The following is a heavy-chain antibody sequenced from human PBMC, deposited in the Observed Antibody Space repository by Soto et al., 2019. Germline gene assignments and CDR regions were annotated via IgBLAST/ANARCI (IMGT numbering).Heavy chain of an antibody. CDR2: INPNSGGT. CDR1: GYTFTGYY. CDR3: ARETIVGAAYYYGMDV. D-gene: IGHD1-26*01. J-gene: IGHJ6*02. V-gene: IGHV1-2*02. Sequence: ASVKVSCKASGYTFTGYYMHWVRQAPGQGLEWMGWINPNSGGTNYAQKFQGRVTMTRDTSISTAYMELSRLRSDDTAVYYCARETIVGAAYYYGMDVWGQGTTVTVSS.